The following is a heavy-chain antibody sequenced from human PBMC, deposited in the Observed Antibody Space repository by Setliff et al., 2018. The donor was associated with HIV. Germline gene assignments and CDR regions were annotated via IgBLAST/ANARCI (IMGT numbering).Heavy chain of an antibody. CDR2: IYNRGAT. D-gene: IGHD3-10*01. CDR3: ARHSGVASPNWFDP. CDR1: GGSISSASYY. V-gene: IGHV4-61*02. J-gene: IGHJ5*02. Sequence: LSLTCTVSGGSISSASYYWSWIRQPAGKGLEWIGRIYNRGATTYNPSLKSRVTISVDTSKNQFSLKLSSVTAADTAVYYCARHSGVASPNWFDPWGQGTLVTVSS.